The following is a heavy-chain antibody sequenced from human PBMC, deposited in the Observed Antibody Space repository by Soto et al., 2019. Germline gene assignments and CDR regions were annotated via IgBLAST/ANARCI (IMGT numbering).Heavy chain of an antibody. CDR2: IIPIFGTA. CDR1: GGTFSSYA. D-gene: IGHD4-17*01. J-gene: IGHJ4*02. CDR3: AKSAPMDAGDKYYYDF. V-gene: IGHV1-69*13. Sequence: SVKVSCKASGGTFSSYAISWVRQAPGQGLEWMGGIIPIFGTANYAQKFQGRITITADESTNTVYMDLRSLTSEDTAIYYCAKSAPMDAGDKYYYDFWGQGALVTVSS.